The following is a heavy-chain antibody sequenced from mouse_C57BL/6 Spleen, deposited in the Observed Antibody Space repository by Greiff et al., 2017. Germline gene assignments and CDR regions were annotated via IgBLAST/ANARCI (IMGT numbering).Heavy chain of an antibody. CDR3: KGLTMVTTGY. D-gene: IGHD2-2*01. CDR2: IDPENGDT. Sequence: EVKLQESGAELVRPGASVKLSCTASGFNIKDDYMHWVKQRPEQGLEWIGGIDPENGDTKYASKFQGKATITADTSSNTAYLQLSSLTSEDSAVYYCKGLTMVTTGYWGKGNTLTVSS. V-gene: IGHV14-4*01. CDR1: GFNIKDDY. J-gene: IGHJ2*01.